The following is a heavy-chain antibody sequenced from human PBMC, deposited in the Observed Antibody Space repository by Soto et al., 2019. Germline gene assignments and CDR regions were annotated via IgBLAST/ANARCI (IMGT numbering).Heavy chain of an antibody. CDR2: TVAGSGNR. V-gene: IGHV1-18*01. CDR3: TRVAGYGSGSRHFDN. D-gene: IGHD3-10*01. CDR1: GYAFMSYG. Sequence: QVQLMQSGAEVTKPGASVTLSCKTSGYAFMSYGLSWVRLAPGQGLEWMGWTVAGSGNRIYAQKXQXXXNXXIDRSTNTGYMELRRLRSDDSALYFCTRVAGYGSGSRHFDNWGQGTLVTVSS. J-gene: IGHJ4*02.